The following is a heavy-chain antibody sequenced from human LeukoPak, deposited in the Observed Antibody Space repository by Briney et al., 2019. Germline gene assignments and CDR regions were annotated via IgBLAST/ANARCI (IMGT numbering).Heavy chain of an antibody. CDR2: INPNSGDT. CDR1: GYTFTGYY. V-gene: IGHV1-2*02. D-gene: IGHD4-17*01. Sequence: ASVKVSCKASGYTFTGYYMHWVRQAPGQGLEWMGWINPNSGDTNYAQKFQGRVTMTRDTSISTAYMELIRLRSDDTAVYYCALFHYGDPIFDYWGQGTLVTVSS. J-gene: IGHJ4*02. CDR3: ALFHYGDPIFDY.